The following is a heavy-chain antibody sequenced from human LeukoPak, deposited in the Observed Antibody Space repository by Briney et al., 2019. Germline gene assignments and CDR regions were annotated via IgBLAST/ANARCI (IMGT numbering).Heavy chain of an antibody. J-gene: IGHJ4*02. V-gene: IGHV3-30*02. CDR3: AKHHYTGSSGYYFFDY. Sequence: GGSLRLSCAASGFAFSNFGLRWVRQAPGKGLEWVAFIPYDGSDKYYADSVKGRFTISRDNSKNTLYLQVNSLRAEDTAVYYCAKHHYTGSSGYYFFDYWGQGTLVTVSS. D-gene: IGHD3-22*01. CDR2: IPYDGSDK. CDR1: GFAFSNFG.